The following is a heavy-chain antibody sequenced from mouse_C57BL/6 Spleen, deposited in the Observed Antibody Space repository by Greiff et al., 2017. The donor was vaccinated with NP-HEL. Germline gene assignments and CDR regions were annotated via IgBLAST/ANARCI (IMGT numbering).Heavy chain of an antibody. Sequence: QVHVKQSGAELVKPGASVKISCKASGYAFSSYWMNWVKQRPGTGLEWIGQIYPGDGDTNYNGKFKGKATLTADKSSSTAYMQLSSLTSEDSAVYFCARGGTTGFDYWGQGTTLTVSS. V-gene: IGHV1-80*01. CDR3: ARGGTTGFDY. CDR1: GYAFSSYW. J-gene: IGHJ2*01. D-gene: IGHD1-1*01. CDR2: IYPGDGDT.